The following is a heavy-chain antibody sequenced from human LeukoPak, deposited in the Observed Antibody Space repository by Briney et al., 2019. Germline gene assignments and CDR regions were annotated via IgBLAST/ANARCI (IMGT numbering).Heavy chain of an antibody. Sequence: GRSLRLSCAASGFTFDDYAMHWVRQAPGKGLEWVSGISWNSGSIGYADSVKGRFTISRDNAKNSLYLQMNSLRAEDMALYYCAKSSPSSRFLEWENFDYWGQGTLVTVSS. CDR1: GFTFDDYA. J-gene: IGHJ4*02. V-gene: IGHV3-9*03. D-gene: IGHD3-3*01. CDR3: AKSSPSSRFLEWENFDY. CDR2: ISWNSGSI.